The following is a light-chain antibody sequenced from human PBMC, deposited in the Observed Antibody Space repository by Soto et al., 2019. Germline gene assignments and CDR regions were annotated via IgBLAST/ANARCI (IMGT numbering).Light chain of an antibody. V-gene: IGKV1-39*01. CDR2: AAS. CDR1: QSISSY. Sequence: DIRLALSPASLSASVGGRVTIACRASQSISSYLNWYQQKPGKAPKLLIYAASSLQSGVPSRFSGSGSGTDFTLTISSLQPEDFATYYCQQSYSIPQTFGQGTKVDI. CDR3: QQSYSIPQT. J-gene: IGKJ1*01.